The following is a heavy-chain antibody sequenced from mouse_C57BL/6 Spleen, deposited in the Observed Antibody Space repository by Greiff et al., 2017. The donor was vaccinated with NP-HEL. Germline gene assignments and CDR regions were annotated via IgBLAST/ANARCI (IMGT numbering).Heavy chain of an antibody. CDR1: GFSLTSYG. D-gene: IGHD1-1*02. V-gene: IGHV2-9*01. CDR3: DKRGGSWYFDV. J-gene: IGHJ1*03. Sequence: QVQLMESGPGLVAPSQSLSITCTVSGFSLTSYGVDWVRQPPGKGLEWLGVIRGGGCTNYNSALMSRLSINKANSQGQVFLKMNSLQTDDTAMYYCDKRGGSWYFDVWGTGTTVTVSS. CDR2: IRGGGCT.